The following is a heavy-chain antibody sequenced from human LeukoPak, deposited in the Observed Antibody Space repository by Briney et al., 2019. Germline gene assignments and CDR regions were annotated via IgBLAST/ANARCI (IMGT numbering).Heavy chain of an antibody. V-gene: IGHV3-23*01. D-gene: IGHD4-17*01. Sequence: PGGSLRLSCEDSGFAFSSYALAWVRQAPGKGLEWVSAVTGRGVATHYADSVKGRFTISRDNSKKTMYLQMNSLRAEDTAIYYCASDPNGDYVGALGFWGRGTLVTVSS. CDR1: GFAFSSYA. CDR3: ASDPNGDYVGALGF. CDR2: VTGRGVAT. J-gene: IGHJ4*01.